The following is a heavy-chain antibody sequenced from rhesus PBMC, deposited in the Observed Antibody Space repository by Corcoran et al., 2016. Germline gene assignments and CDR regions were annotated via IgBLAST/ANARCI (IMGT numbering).Heavy chain of an antibody. CDR1: GGSISDDYY. CDR2: IYGSGGAT. CDR3: ARTVTTFFYGLDS. J-gene: IGHJ6*01. D-gene: IGHD4-23*01. V-gene: IGHV4-106*01. Sequence: QLQLQESGPGLVKPSETLSLTCAVSGGSISDDYYWSWIRQPPGKGLEWIGYIYGSGGATNYNPSLKNRFTISIDTSKNQFSLKLSSVTAADTAVYYCARTVTTFFYGLDSWGQGVVVTVSS.